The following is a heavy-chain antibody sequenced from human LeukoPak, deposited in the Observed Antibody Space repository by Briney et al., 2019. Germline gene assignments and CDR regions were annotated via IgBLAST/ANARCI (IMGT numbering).Heavy chain of an antibody. D-gene: IGHD4-17*01. CDR1: GFTFSSYG. CDR2: ISGSGGST. CDR3: AKWGTTVTTSGYYYYYMDV. Sequence: GGSLRLSCAASGFTFSSYGMSWVRQAPGKGLEWVSAISGSGGSTYYADSVKGRFTISRDNSKNTLYLQMNSLRAEDTAVYYCAKWGTTVTTSGYYYYYMDVWGKGTTVTVSS. J-gene: IGHJ6*03. V-gene: IGHV3-23*01.